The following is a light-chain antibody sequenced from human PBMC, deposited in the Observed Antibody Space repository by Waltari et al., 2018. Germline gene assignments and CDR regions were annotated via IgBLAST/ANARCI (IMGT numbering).Light chain of an antibody. Sequence: EIVLTQSPATLSLSPGDRGTLSGRASQSINSYLAWYQQKPGQAPRLLIYDAYNRATGIPGRFTGSGSGTDFTLTINSLEPEDFAVYYCQQRSNWPRTFGPGTKVDIK. CDR3: QQRSNWPRT. CDR2: DAY. CDR1: QSINSY. V-gene: IGKV3-11*01. J-gene: IGKJ3*01.